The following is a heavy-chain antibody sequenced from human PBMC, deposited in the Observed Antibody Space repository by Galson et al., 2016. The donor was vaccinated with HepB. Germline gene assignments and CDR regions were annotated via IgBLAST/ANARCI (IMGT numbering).Heavy chain of an antibody. CDR1: GASISSSYW. CDR3: ARESGWSAKAYYSDS. J-gene: IGHJ4*02. V-gene: IGHV4-4*02. CDR2: VNPGGSS. Sequence: SETLSLTCAVSGASISSSYWWSWLRQSPGKGLEWIGEVNPGGSSNSNPSLKSRVTISVDKSQNQFSLNLRSVTAADTAVYYCARESGWSAKAYYSDSWGQGTLVTVSS. D-gene: IGHD1-26*01.